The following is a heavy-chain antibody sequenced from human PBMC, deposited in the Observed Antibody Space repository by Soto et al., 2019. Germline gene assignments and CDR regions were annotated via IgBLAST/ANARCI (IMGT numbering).Heavy chain of an antibody. J-gene: IGHJ5*02. V-gene: IGHV3-74*01. CDR2: INSDGSST. CDR3: ARDEGKDYGGTSPGFDP. D-gene: IGHD4-17*01. Sequence: EVQLVESGGGLVQPGGSLRLSCAASGFTFSSYWMHWVRQAPGKGLVWVSRINSDGSSTSYADSVKGRFTISRDNAKNTLYLQMNSLRAEDTAVYYCARDEGKDYGGTSPGFDPWGQGTLVTVSS. CDR1: GFTFSSYW.